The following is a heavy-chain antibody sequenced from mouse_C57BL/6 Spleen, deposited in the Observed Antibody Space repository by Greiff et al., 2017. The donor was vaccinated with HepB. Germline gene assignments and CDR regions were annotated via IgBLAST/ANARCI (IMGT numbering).Heavy chain of an antibody. Sequence: EVNVVESGGGLVKPGGSLKLSCAASGFTFSSYAMSWVRQTPEKRLEWVATISDGGSYTYYPDNVKGRFTISRDNAKNNLYLQMSHLKSEDTAMYYCAREGYSKPRAMDYWGQGTSVTVSS. D-gene: IGHD2-5*01. J-gene: IGHJ4*01. CDR1: GFTFSSYA. V-gene: IGHV5-4*01. CDR2: ISDGGSYT. CDR3: AREGYSKPRAMDY.